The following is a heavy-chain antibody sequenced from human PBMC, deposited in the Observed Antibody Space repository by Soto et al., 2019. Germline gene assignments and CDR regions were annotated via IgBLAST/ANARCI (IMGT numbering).Heavy chain of an antibody. V-gene: IGHV1-46*01. D-gene: IGHD6-19*01. CDR1: GYTFTSYY. J-gene: IGHJ4*02. CDR2: INPSGGST. CDR3: AREYSSGWFDY. Sequence: QVQLVQSGAEVKKPGASVKVSCKASGYTFTSYYMHWVRQAPGQGLEWMGIINPSGGSTSYAQKFQGRVTMTRDTSTSTVYMALSSLRSEDTAVYYCAREYSSGWFDYWGQGTLVTVSS.